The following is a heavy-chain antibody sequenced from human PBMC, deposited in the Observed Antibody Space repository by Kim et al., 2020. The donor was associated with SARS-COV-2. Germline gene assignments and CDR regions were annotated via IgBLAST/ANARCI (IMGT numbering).Heavy chain of an antibody. CDR1: GGSISSGGYF. D-gene: IGHD3-10*01. CDR3: ARVHSSGSYYSGIDY. V-gene: IGHV4-31*03. J-gene: IGHJ4*02. CDR2: IYYSGNT. Sequence: SETLSLTCTVSGGSISSGGYFWSLIRQHPGKGLEWIGYIYYSGNTYYNPSLKSRVTISVDTSKNQFSLKLSSVTAADTAVYYCARVHSSGSYYSGIDYWGQGTLVTVSS.